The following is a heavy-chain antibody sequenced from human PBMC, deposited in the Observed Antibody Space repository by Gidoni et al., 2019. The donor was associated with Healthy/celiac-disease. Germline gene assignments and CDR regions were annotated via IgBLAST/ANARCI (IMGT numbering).Heavy chain of an antibody. Sequence: ELQLVESGGGLVQPGGSLRLSCAASGFTFSSYSMNWVRQAPGKGLEWVSYISSSSSTIYYADSVKGRFTISRDNAKNSLYLQMNSLRDEDTAVYYCARDEVGGIYYGMDVWGQGTTVTVSS. D-gene: IGHD1-26*01. J-gene: IGHJ6*02. V-gene: IGHV3-48*02. CDR2: ISSSSSTI. CDR3: ARDEVGGIYYGMDV. CDR1: GFTFSSYS.